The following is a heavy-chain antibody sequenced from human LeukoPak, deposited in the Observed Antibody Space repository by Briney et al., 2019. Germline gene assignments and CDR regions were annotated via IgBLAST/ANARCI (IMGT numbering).Heavy chain of an antibody. V-gene: IGHV3-74*01. CDR3: ARVGHDYDVDY. J-gene: IGHJ4*01. CDR2: IDGDGSST. D-gene: IGHD4-17*01. CDR1: GFTFSSYW. Sequence: GGSLRLSCAASGFTFSSYWMHWVPQAPGKGLVWVSRIDGDGSSTSSADSVKGRFTISRDNSKNTLYLQMSSLRAEDTAVYYCARVGHDYDVDYWGHGTLVTVSS.